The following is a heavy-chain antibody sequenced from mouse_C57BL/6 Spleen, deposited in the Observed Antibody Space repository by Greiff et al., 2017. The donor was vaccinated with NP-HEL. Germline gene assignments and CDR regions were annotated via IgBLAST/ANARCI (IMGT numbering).Heavy chain of an antibody. Sequence: EVKVVESGGGLVQSGRSLRLSCATSGFTFSDFYMEWVRQAPGKGLEWIAASRNKANDYTTEYSASVKGRFIVSRDTSQSILYLQMNALRAEDTAIYYWARDFPLYAMDYWGQGTSVTVSS. CDR3: ARDFPLYAMDY. J-gene: IGHJ4*01. CDR2: SRNKANDYTT. D-gene: IGHD6-1*01. V-gene: IGHV7-1*01. CDR1: GFTFSDFY.